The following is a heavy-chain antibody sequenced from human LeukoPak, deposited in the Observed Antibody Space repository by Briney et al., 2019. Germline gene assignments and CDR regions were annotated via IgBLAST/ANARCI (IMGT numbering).Heavy chain of an antibody. V-gene: IGHV4-34*01. CDR3: ARGSAPYDIVVVPAAIGALRLGWNFDY. Sequence: SETLSLTCAVYGGSFSGYYWSWIRQPPGKGLEWIGEINHSGSTNYNPSLKSRVTISVDTSKNQFSLKLSSVTAADTAVYYCARGSAPYDIVVVPAAIGALRLGWNFDYRGQGTLVTVSS. J-gene: IGHJ4*02. D-gene: IGHD2-2*01. CDR2: INHSGST. CDR1: GGSFSGYY.